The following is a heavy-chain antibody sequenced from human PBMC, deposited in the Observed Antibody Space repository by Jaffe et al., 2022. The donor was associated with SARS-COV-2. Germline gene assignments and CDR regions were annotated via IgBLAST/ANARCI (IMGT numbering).Heavy chain of an antibody. J-gene: IGHJ4*02. V-gene: IGHV3-30*04. CDR2: ISYDGSNK. CDR3: ASSTGGY. Sequence: QVQLVESGGGVVQPGRSLRLSCAASGFTFSSYGIHWVRQAPGKGLEWVAFISYDGSNKYYADSVKGRFTISRDNSKNTLYLQMNSLRAEDTAVYYCASSTGGYWGQGTLVTVSS. CDR1: GFTFSSYG. D-gene: IGHD6-25*01.